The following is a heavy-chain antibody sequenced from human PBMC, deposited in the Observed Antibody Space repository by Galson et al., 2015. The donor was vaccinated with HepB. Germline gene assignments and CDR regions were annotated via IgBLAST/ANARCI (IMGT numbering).Heavy chain of an antibody. CDR2: IYPGDSDT. Sequence: QSGAEVKKPGESLRISCKDSGYSFTNYWISWVRQMSGKGLEWMGIIYPGDSDTRYGPSLQGQVTISADKSISTAYLQWSSLKASDTAIYFCARLSSSWQAEDYWGQGTLVTVSS. CDR3: ARLSSSWQAEDY. J-gene: IGHJ4*02. V-gene: IGHV5-51*01. CDR1: GYSFTNYW. D-gene: IGHD6-13*01.